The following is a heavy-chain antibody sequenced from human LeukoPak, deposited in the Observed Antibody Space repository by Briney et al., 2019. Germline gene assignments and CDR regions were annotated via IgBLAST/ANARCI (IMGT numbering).Heavy chain of an antibody. CDR1: GYSFSSYW. Sequence: GESLKISCKGSGYSFSSYWIGWVRQMPGKGLECMGIIYPGDSDTRYSPSFQGQATISVDMSVNTAYLQWSSLQASDTAIYYCARQRVNAFDIWGQGTMVTVSS. V-gene: IGHV5-51*01. J-gene: IGHJ3*02. CDR2: IYPGDSDT. CDR3: ARQRVNAFDI.